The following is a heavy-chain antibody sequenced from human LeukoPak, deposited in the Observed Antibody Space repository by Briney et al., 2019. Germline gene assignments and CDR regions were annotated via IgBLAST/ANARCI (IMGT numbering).Heavy chain of an antibody. CDR2: IFHGETT. D-gene: IGHD6-13*01. J-gene: IGHJ4*02. CDR1: DYSVTSAYY. Sequence: SETLSLTCAVSDYSVTSAYYWGWIRQFPGKGLEWIGSIFHGETTHYNPSLESRVTISVDPSKNQFSLRLTSVTAADTAVYYCARVGSSWYWDDYWGQGTLVTVSS. V-gene: IGHV4-38-2*01. CDR3: ARVGSSWYWDDY.